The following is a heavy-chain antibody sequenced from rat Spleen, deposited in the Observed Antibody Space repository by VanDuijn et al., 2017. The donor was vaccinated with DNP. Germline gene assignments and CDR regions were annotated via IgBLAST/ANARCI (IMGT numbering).Heavy chain of an antibody. V-gene: IGHV2-6*01. CDR1: GFSLTSYT. D-gene: IGHD5-1*01. CDR2: MSSGGSR. CDR3: AKANNWDY. J-gene: IGHJ2*01. Sequence: QVQLTESGPGLVQPSHTLSLTCTVSGFSLTSYTVSWVRQPPGKGLEWIAAMSSGGSRYYNSALKSRLSVSRDTSKSQVFLQMNSLRSEDTATYYCAKANNWDYWGQGVMVTVSS.